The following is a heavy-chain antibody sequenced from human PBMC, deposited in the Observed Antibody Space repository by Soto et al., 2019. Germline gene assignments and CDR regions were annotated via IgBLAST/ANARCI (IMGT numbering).Heavy chain of an antibody. Sequence: GESLKISCKGSGYSFTSYWIGWLRQMPGKGLEWMGIIYPGDSDTRYNPSFQGQVTIPVDKSISTAYLQWSSLKASDTAMYYFALKGRSGTYWGGGYYYYGMDVWGQGTTVTVSS. CDR2: IYPGDSDT. CDR1: GYSFTSYW. J-gene: IGHJ6*02. V-gene: IGHV5-51*01. D-gene: IGHD3-10*01. CDR3: ALKGRSGTYWGGGYYYYGMDV.